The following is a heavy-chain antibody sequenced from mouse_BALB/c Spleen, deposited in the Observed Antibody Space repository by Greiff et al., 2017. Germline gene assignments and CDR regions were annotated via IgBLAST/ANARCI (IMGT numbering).Heavy chain of an antibody. CDR3: ARERGYGRYFDY. D-gene: IGHD1-1*01. CDR2: ISSGGST. J-gene: IGHJ2*01. Sequence: EVMLVESGGGLVKPGGSLKLSCAASGFTFSSYAMSWVRQTPEKRLEWVASISSGGSTYYPDSVKGRFTISRDNARNILYLQMSSLRSEDTAMYYCARERGYGRYFDYWGQGTTLTVSS. CDR1: GFTFSSYA. V-gene: IGHV5-6-5*01.